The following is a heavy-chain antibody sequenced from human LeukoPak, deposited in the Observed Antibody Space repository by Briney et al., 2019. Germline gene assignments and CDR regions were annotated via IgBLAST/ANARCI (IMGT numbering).Heavy chain of an antibody. V-gene: IGHV3-7*01. CDR1: GFTISNYW. Sequence: GGSLRLSCVASGFTISNYWMSWVRQAPGKGLEWVANIKPGGSQNDYVGSVKGRFTISRDNAKNSLYLQLNSLRAEDTAVYYCTRDGYADSATDGLDVWGQGTMVTVSS. CDR2: IKPGGSQN. J-gene: IGHJ3*01. D-gene: IGHD4-17*01. CDR3: TRDGYADSATDGLDV.